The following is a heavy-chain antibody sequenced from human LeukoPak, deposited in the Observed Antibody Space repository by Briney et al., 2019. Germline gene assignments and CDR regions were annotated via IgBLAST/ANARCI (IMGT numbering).Heavy chain of an antibody. Sequence: VGSLRLSCAAPGFTFSSYGMHWVRQAPGKGLWWVSFIRYDGSNKYYADSVRGRFSISRDSSSNTLYMQMNSLGGEDTAVYYCAKENWVYNWKYDSSGSGINYWGQGTLVTVSS. CDR1: GFTFSSYG. CDR3: AKENWVYNWKYDSSGSGINY. CDR2: IRYDGSNK. J-gene: IGHJ4*02. D-gene: IGHD3-22*01. V-gene: IGHV3-30*02.